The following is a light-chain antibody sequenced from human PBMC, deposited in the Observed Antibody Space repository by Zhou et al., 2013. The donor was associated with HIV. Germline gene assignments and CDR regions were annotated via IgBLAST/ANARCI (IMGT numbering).Light chain of an antibody. V-gene: IGKV3-20*01. CDR3: QQYDTLPPT. CDR2: GAS. J-gene: IGKJ1*01. CDR1: QSVSSSY. Sequence: EIVLTQSPGTLSLSPGERATLSCRASQSVSSSYLAWYQQKPGQAPRLLIYGASTRATGIPDRFSGSGSGTDFTLTISRLEPVDFAVYYCQQYDTLPPTFGQGTKVEIK.